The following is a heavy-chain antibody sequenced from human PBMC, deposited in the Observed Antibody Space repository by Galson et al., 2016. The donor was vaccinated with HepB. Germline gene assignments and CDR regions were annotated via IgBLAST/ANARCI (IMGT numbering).Heavy chain of an antibody. CDR1: GYTFTGYA. D-gene: IGHD5-18*01. CDR2: INAGNGHT. CDR3: ARVPVGGRGYGDYYYMDV. Sequence: QSGAEVKEPGASVKVSCKASGYTFTGYAMHWVRQAPGQRLEWMGWINAGNGHTKYSQKFQGRVTITRDTAASTAYMELSSLRSEDTAGDYCARVPVGGRGYGDYYYMDVWGKGTTVTGSS. J-gene: IGHJ6*03. V-gene: IGHV1-3*01.